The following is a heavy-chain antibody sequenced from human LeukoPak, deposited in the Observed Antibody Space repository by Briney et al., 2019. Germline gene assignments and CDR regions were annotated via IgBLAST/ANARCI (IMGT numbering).Heavy chain of an antibody. J-gene: IGHJ2*01. D-gene: IGHD6-13*01. V-gene: IGHV3-23*01. CDR3: AKDQGIAAAPYWYFDH. CDR1: GFTFGNYA. Sequence: PGGSLRLSCAAPGFTFGNYAMNWVRQAPGKGLEWVSSISGSDDSTYYADSVKGRFTISRDNSKNTLYLQMNSLRAEDTAVYYCAKDQGIAAAPYWYFDHWGRGTLVTVSS. CDR2: ISGSDDST.